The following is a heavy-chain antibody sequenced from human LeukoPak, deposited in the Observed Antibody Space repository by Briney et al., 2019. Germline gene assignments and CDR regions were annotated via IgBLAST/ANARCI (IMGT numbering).Heavy chain of an antibody. CDR3: ARGLNRNDYGDYGY. V-gene: IGHV4-4*02. CDR1: SDSISSSNW. Sequence: PSGTLSLTCAVSSDSISSSNWWSWVRQPPGKGLEWIGYIYHTGSTSYNPSLKGRVTISVDTSKNQFSLKLSSVTAADTAVYYCARGLNRNDYGDYGYWGQGTLVTVSS. J-gene: IGHJ4*02. D-gene: IGHD4-17*01. CDR2: IYHTGST.